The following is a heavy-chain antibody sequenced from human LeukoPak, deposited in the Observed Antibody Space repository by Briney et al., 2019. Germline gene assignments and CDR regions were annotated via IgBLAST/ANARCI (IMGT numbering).Heavy chain of an antibody. CDR2: ISSSSSYI. J-gene: IGHJ4*02. CDR3: AKDSGYYDSSGLPNQPTDFDY. D-gene: IGHD3-22*01. CDR1: GFTFSSYS. Sequence: GGSLRLSCAASGFTFSSYSMNWVRQAPGKGLEWVSSISSSSSYIYYADSVKGRFTISRDNAKNSLYLQMNSLRAEDTAVYYCAKDSGYYDSSGLPNQPTDFDYWGQGTLVTVSS. V-gene: IGHV3-21*04.